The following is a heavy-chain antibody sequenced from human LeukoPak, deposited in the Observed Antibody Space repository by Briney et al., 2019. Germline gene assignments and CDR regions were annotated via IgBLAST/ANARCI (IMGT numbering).Heavy chain of an antibody. J-gene: IGHJ5*02. D-gene: IGHD3-22*01. CDR2: IIPIFGTA. CDR3: ARVSDYYDSSGYGFDP. CDR1: GGTFSSYA. V-gene: IGHV1-69*05. Sequence: SVKVSCKASGGTFSSYAISRVRQAPGQGLEWMGRIIPIFGTANYAQKFQGRVTITTDESTGTAYMELSSLRSEDTAVYYCARVSDYYDSSGYGFDPWGQGTLVTVSS.